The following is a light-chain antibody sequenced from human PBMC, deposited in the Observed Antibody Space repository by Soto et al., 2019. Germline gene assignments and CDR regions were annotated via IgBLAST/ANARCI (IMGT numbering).Light chain of an antibody. CDR3: QQYGSSPYT. J-gene: IGKJ2*01. Sequence: EIVLTQSPGTLSLSPGERATLSCRASQSISSSYFAWYQQKPGQAPRLLVYGVSSRATDVPDRFSGSGSGTDFTLTISRLEPEDFAVYYCQQYGSSPYTFGQGTKLEIK. V-gene: IGKV3-20*01. CDR2: GVS. CDR1: QSISSSY.